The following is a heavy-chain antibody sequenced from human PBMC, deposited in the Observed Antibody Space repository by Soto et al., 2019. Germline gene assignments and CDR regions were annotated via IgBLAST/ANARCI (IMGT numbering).Heavy chain of an antibody. V-gene: IGHV3-74*01. J-gene: IGHJ6*04. CDR2: IDNTGTDS. Sequence: EVQLVESGGGLVQPGGSLRLSCAASGFTLSGRSMHWVRQAPGKGLVWVSGIDNTGTDSTYADSVKGRFTSSRNNAKNMLFLQMNSLRFEATGIYYCARGWFGPDVWGKGTTVTVSS. D-gene: IGHD3-10*01. CDR1: GFTLSGRS. CDR3: ARGWFGPDV.